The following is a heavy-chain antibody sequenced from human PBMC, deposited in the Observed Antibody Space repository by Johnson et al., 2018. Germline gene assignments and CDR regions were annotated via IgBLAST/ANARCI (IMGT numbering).Heavy chain of an antibody. CDR1: GGTFSSYA. J-gene: IGHJ6*02. CDR3: AQGSGSYHYYYYYGMDV. CDR2: IIPIFGTA. D-gene: IGHD3-10*01. V-gene: IGHV1-69*01. Sequence: VQLVESGAEVKKPGSSVKVSCKASGGTFSSYAISWVRQAPGQGLEWMGGIIPIFGTANYAQTFQGRVLITADESTSTDYMELSSRRSGATAVYYCAQGSGSYHYYYYYGMDVWGQGTTVTVSS.